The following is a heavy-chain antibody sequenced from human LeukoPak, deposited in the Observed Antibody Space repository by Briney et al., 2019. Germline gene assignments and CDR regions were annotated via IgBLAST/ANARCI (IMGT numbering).Heavy chain of an antibody. D-gene: IGHD3-3*01. CDR1: GGSISSYY. Sequence: PSETLSLTCTVSGGSISSYYWSWLRQPPGKGLEWIGYIYTSGSTNYNPSLKSRVTISVDTSKNQFSLKLSSVTAADTAVYYCARQNKRITIFGVVISGFDPWGQGTLVTVSS. J-gene: IGHJ5*02. CDR2: IYTSGST. CDR3: ARQNKRITIFGVVISGFDP. V-gene: IGHV4-4*09.